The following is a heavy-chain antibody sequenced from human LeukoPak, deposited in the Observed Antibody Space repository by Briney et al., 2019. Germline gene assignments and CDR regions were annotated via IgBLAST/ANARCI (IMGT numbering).Heavy chain of an antibody. V-gene: IGHV4-4*07. Sequence: SETLSLTCTVSGGSISSYYWSWIRQPAGKGLEWIGRIYTSGSTNYNPSLKSRVTMSVDTSKNQFSLKLSSVTAADTAVHYCARDNGGWYLPLSYFDYWGQGTLVTVSS. D-gene: IGHD6-19*01. J-gene: IGHJ4*02. CDR3: ARDNGGWYLPLSYFDY. CDR2: IYTSGST. CDR1: GGSISSYY.